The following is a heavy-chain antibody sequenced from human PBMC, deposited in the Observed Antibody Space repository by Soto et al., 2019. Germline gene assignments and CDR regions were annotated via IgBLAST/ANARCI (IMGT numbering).Heavy chain of an antibody. D-gene: IGHD3-16*01. J-gene: IGHJ5*02. V-gene: IGHV2-5*02. CDR3: AHIPNYYQYDWFDP. Sequence: KESGPTLVKPTQTLTLTCTFSGFSLTTRGVGVGWIRQPPGKALECLALIYWDDDKRYSPSLQSRLSITKDTSKNQVVLTMTNVDPVDTATYYCAHIPNYYQYDWFDPWGQGTLVYVS. CDR1: GFSLTTRGVG. CDR2: IYWDDDK.